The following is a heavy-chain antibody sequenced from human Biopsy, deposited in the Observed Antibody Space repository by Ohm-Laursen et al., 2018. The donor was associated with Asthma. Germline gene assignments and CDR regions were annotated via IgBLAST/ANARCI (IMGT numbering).Heavy chain of an antibody. V-gene: IGHV4-30-4*01. CDR1: GDSISSIDYY. D-gene: IGHD3-22*01. Sequence: SETLFLTCAVSGDSISSIDYYWSWIRQPPGRGLEWIGYIYNSGTTYYNPSLKSRITISKDTSKNQFSLKLSSVTAADTAVYYCARSYYDSSPYYYYGMDVWGQGTTVTVSS. CDR3: ARSYYDSSPYYYYGMDV. CDR2: IYNSGTT. J-gene: IGHJ6*02.